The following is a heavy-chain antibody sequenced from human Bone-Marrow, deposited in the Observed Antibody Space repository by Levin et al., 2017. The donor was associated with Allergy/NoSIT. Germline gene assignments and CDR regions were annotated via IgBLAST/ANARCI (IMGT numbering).Heavy chain of an antibody. V-gene: IGHV4-30-2*06. CDR3: ASGAIGYGSASYIFDF. CDR2: IDDSGNT. J-gene: IGHJ4*01. CDR1: GGSISAGGYS. Sequence: SQTLSLTCAVSGGSISAGGYSWTWIRRSPGKGLEWIGYIDDSGNTDYNPSLKGRVTMSVDISKNQFSVKLTSVTAADTAVYFCASGAIGYGSASYIFDFWGHGTRVTVSS. D-gene: IGHD3-10*01.